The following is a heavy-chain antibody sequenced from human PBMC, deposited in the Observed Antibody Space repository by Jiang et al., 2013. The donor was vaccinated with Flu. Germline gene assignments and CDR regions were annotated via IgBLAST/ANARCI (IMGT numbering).Heavy chain of an antibody. CDR2: IYYSGST. Sequence: LLKPSETLSLTCTVSGGSISSYYWSWIRQPPGKGLEWIGYIYYSGSTNYNPSLKSRVTISVDTSKNQFSLKLSSVTAADTAVYYCAREGPMVRGVRYFDYWGQGTLVTVSS. D-gene: IGHD3-10*01. CDR3: AREGPMVRGVRYFDY. CDR1: GGSISSYY. J-gene: IGHJ4*02. V-gene: IGHV4-59*01.